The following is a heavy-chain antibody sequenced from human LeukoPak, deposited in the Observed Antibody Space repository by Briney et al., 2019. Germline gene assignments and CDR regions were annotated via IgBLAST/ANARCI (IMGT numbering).Heavy chain of an antibody. Sequence: SETLSLTCTVSGGSISSRRYYWGWIRQPPGKGLEWIGRIYYSGSTYYNPSLQSRVTISVDPSKNKFSLELRAVSAADTAVYYCVRSGHLLREGFDYWGQGTLVTVSS. CDR2: IYYSGST. CDR3: VRSGHLLREGFDY. CDR1: GGSISSRRYY. V-gene: IGHV4-39*01. D-gene: IGHD3-22*01. J-gene: IGHJ4*02.